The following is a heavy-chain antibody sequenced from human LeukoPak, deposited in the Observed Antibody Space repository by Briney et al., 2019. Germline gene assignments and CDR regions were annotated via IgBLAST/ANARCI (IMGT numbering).Heavy chain of an antibody. CDR1: GGSFSGYY. CDR3: ATCRSYDFWSGSAFDI. CDR2: INHSGST. V-gene: IGHV4-34*01. D-gene: IGHD3-3*01. Sequence: SETLSLTCAVYGGSFSGYYWSWIRQPPGKGLEWIGEINHSGSTNYNPSLKSRVTISVDTSKNQFSLKLSSVTAADTAVYYCATCRSYDFWSGSAFDIWGQGTMVTVSS. J-gene: IGHJ3*02.